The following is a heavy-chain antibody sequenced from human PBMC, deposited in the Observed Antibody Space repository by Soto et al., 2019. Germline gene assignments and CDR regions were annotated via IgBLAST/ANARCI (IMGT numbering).Heavy chain of an antibody. V-gene: IGHV4-30-4*01. CDR2: VYYTGST. Sequence: PSETLSLTCTVSGGCIRSGDYYWTWIRQPPGKGLEWIGYVYYTGSTNYNPSLKSRVTMSVDTSKNQFSLKLSSVTAADTAVYYCVGVDGYSYGYSFDYWGHGTLVTVSS. J-gene: IGHJ4*01. D-gene: IGHD5-18*01. CDR3: VGVDGYSYGYSFDY. CDR1: GGCIRSGDYY.